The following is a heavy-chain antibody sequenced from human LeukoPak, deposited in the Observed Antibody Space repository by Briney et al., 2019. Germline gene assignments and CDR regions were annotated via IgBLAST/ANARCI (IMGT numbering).Heavy chain of an antibody. V-gene: IGHV3-48*03. CDR1: GFTFSSYE. J-gene: IGHJ4*02. CDR3: ARAGDYNDYFNY. CDR2: ISSSGSTI. D-gene: IGHD4-17*01. Sequence: GGSLRLSCAASGFTFSSYEMNWVRQAPGKGLEWVSYISSSGSTIYYADSVKGRFTISRDNAKNSLYLQMNSLRAEDTADYYCARAGDYNDYFNYWGQGTLVTVSS.